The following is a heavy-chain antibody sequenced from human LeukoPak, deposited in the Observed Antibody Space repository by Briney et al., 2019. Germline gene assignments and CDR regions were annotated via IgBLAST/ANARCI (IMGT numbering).Heavy chain of an antibody. CDR2: IYPGDSDT. J-gene: IGHJ4*02. CDR1: GYSFTTHW. D-gene: IGHD6-19*01. Sequence: GETLKISCKASGYSFTTHWIGWVRQMPGKGLEWMGIIYPGDSDTRYSPSFQGHVTISADKSISTAYLQWSSLKASDTAVYYCARGLGSYFDYWGQGTLVTVSS. CDR3: ARGLGSYFDY. V-gene: IGHV5-51*01.